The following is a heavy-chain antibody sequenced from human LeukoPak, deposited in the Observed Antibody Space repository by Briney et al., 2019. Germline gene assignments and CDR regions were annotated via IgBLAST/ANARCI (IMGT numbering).Heavy chain of an antibody. V-gene: IGHV1-2*02. J-gene: IGHJ3*02. D-gene: IGHD3-22*01. CDR1: GYTFTGYY. CDR3: TGAGYDTSDDAFDI. CDR2: INPNSGGT. Sequence: GASVKVSCKASGYTFTGYYMHWVRQAPGQGLEWMGWINPNSGGTNYAQKFQGRVTMTRDTSISTAYMELSRLRSDDTAVYYCTGAGYDTSDDAFDIWGQGTMVTVSS.